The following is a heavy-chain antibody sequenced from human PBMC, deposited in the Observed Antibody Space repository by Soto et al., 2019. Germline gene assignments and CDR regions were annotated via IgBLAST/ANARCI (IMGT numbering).Heavy chain of an antibody. V-gene: IGHV3-33*01. CDR2: IWYDGSNK. CDR3: ARDRRRDLPWGIGDY. D-gene: IGHD6-13*01. J-gene: IGHJ4*02. CDR1: GFTFSSYG. Sequence: QVQLVESGGGVVQPGRSLRLSCAASGFTFSSYGMHWVRQAPGKGLEWVAVIWYDGSNKYYADSVKGRFTISRDNSKNTLNLQMNSLRAEDTAVYYCARDRRRDLPWGIGDYWGQGTLVTVSS.